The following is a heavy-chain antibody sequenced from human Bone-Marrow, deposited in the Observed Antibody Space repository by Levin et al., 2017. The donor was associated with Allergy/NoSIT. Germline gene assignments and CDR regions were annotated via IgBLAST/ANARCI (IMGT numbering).Heavy chain of an antibody. V-gene: IGHV4-59*08. CDR3: ARHAASPSYAMDY. J-gene: IGHJ4*02. CDR1: GGSISSYY. D-gene: IGHD2-2*01. CDR2: IAYSGDT. Sequence: NASETLSLTCSVSGGSISSYYWSWIRQPPGRGLEWIAYIAYSGDTNYKPSLKSRVTLSVDTSKNQFSLKLNSVTAADTAVYYCARHAASPSYAMDYWGQGTLVTVSA.